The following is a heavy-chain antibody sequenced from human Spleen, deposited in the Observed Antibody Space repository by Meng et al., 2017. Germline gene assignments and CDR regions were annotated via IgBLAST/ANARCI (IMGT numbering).Heavy chain of an antibody. D-gene: IGHD6-13*01. CDR1: GYSISSGYY. J-gene: IGHJ4*02. CDR2: IYHSGST. V-gene: IGHV4-38-2*02. Sequence: SETLSLTCTVSGYSISSGYYWGWIRQPPGKGLEWIGSIYHSGSTYYNPSLKSRVTISVDTSKNQFSLKLSSVTAADTAVYYCARGKAAAGTTFVYWGQGTLVTVSS. CDR3: ARGKAAAGTTFVY.